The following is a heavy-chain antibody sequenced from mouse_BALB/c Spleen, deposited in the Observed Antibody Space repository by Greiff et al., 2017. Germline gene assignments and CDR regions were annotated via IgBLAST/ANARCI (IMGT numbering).Heavy chain of an antibody. J-gene: IGHJ1*01. CDR2: INPSTGYT. CDR3: ARGMMGDYEGNWYFDV. Sequence: QVQLQQSGAELAKPGASVKMSCKASGYTFTSYWMHWVKQRPGQGLEWIGYINPSTGYTEYNQKFKDKATLTADKSSSTAYMQLSSLTSEDSAVYYCARGMMGDYEGNWYFDVWGAGTTVTVSS. CDR1: GYTFTSYW. D-gene: IGHD2-4*01. V-gene: IGHV1-7*01.